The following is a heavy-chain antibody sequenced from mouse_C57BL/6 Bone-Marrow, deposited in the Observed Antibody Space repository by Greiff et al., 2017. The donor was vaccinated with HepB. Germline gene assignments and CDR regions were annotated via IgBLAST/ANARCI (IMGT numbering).Heavy chain of an antibody. J-gene: IGHJ3*01. CDR3: ARAPIYYDYDFSFAY. CDR1: GFTFSSYA. CDR2: ISDGGSYT. V-gene: IGHV5-4*03. D-gene: IGHD2-4*01. Sequence: DVKLVESGGGLVKPGGSLKLSCAASGFTFSSYAMSWVRQTPEKRLEWVATISDGGSYTYYPDNVKGRFTISRDNAKNNLYLQMSHLKSEDTAMYYCARAPIYYDYDFSFAYWGQGTLVTVSA.